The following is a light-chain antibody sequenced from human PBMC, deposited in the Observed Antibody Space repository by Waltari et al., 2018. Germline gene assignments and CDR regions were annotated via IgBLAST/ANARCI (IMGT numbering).Light chain of an antibody. CDR3: HSRDTSSTRF. Sequence: SSDLTQDPAVSVALGQTVRITCQGDNLRRYSASWYQQRPGQAPILVLYGQNDRPSGIPDRFSGSTSGNTASLTITGAQAEDEADYYCHSRDTSSTRFFGGGTRLTV. V-gene: IGLV3-19*01. CDR1: NLRRYS. CDR2: GQN. J-gene: IGLJ2*01.